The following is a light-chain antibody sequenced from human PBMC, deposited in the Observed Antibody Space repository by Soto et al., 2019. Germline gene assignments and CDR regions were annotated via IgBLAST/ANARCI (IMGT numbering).Light chain of an antibody. V-gene: IGLV2-14*01. Sequence: QSALTQPASVSGSPGQSITISCTGTSSDVGGYNHVSWYQQHPGKAPKLMIYEVSNRPSGDSNRFSGSKYGNTASLAMSRPQAEDEAEYYCSSNTNSSDYVFGTGTKLTVL. CDR1: SSDVGGYNH. J-gene: IGLJ1*01. CDR2: EVS. CDR3: SSNTNSSDYV.